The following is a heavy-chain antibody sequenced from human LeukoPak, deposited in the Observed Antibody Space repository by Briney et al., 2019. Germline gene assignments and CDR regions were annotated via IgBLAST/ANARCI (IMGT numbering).Heavy chain of an antibody. CDR1: GFTFSSYA. CDR2: INHSGST. Sequence: GSLRLSCAASGFTFSSYAMSWIRQPPGKGLEWIGEINHSGSTNYNPSLKSRVTISVDTSKNQFSLKLSSVTAADTAVYYCARGTGGRYYYYGMDVWGQGTTVTVSS. V-gene: IGHV4-34*01. J-gene: IGHJ6*02. CDR3: ARGTGGRYYYYGMDV.